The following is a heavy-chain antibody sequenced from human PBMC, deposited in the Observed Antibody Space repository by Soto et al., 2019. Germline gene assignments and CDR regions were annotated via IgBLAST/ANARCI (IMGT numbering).Heavy chain of an antibody. CDR2: MYHDGNP. V-gene: IGHV4-38-2*02. J-gene: IGHJ4*02. CDR1: GYSISSGCF. CDR3: ARESYSGYHSYDY. Sequence: SETLSLTCAVSGYSISSGCFWGWIRQAPGKSLELIENMYHDGNPHYNPSLKSRVNTSVDTSKHQFSLKLNSVTAADTAVYYCARESYSGYHSYDYWGQGILVTVSS. D-gene: IGHD5-12*01.